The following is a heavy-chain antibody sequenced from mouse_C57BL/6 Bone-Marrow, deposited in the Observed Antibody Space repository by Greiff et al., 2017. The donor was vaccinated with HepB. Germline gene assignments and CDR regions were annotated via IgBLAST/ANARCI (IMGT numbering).Heavy chain of an antibody. CDR3: ARSEDY. CDR1: GYTFTDYY. J-gene: IGHJ2*01. Sequence: EVQLQQSGPELVKPGASVKISCKASGYTFTDYYMNWVKQSHGKSLEWIGDINPNNGGTSYNQKFKGKATLTVDKSSSTAYMELSSLTSEDTAVYYCARSEDYWGQGTTLTVSS. V-gene: IGHV1-26*01. CDR2: INPNNGGT.